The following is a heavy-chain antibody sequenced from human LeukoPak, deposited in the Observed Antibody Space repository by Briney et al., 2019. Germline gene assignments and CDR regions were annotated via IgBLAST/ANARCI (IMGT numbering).Heavy chain of an antibody. Sequence: SETLSLTCTVSGGSISTSSYYWGWIRQPPGKGLEWIANILFGGNTYYNPSLKSRVTISIDTSKNQFFLEMRSVTAADTAVYYCARAPPRLQRIVGATRPRGAFDIWGQGTMVTVSS. D-gene: IGHD1-26*01. J-gene: IGHJ3*02. CDR1: GGSISTSSYY. CDR3: ARAPPRLQRIVGATRPRGAFDI. CDR2: ILFGGNT. V-gene: IGHV4-39*01.